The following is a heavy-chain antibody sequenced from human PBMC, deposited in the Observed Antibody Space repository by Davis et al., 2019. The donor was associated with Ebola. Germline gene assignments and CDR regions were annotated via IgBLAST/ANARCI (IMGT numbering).Heavy chain of an antibody. J-gene: IGHJ4*02. D-gene: IGHD2-2*02. V-gene: IGHV3-74*01. CDR3: ARDQYCSTTACYTGVFDY. CDR2: INSDGSST. Sequence: GESLKISCAASGFTFSSHSMNWVRQAPGKGLVWVSRINSDGSSTSYADSVKGRFTISRDNAKNTLYLQMNSLRAEDTAVYYCARDQYCSTTACYTGVFDYWGQGALVTVSS. CDR1: GFTFSSHS.